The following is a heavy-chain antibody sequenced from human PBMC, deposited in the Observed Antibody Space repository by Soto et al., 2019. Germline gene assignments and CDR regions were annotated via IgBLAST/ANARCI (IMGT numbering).Heavy chain of an antibody. J-gene: IGHJ5*02. V-gene: IGHV1-69*01. CDR3: GRYCTNTKCRGGYYLDL. CDR1: GDSFTNYA. CDR2: IILALGTP. Sequence: QVLLVQSGAEMKQPGSSVSVSCKASGDSFTNYAFTWVRQAPGQGPEWLGGIILALGTPHYSQRFQGRLTITADESSSTFYMELVSLRLDDTAVYYCGRYCTNTKCRGGYYLDLWGQGTLLTVSS. D-gene: IGHD2-8*01.